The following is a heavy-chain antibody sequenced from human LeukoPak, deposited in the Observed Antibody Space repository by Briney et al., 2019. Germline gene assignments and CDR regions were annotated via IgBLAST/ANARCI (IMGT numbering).Heavy chain of an antibody. CDR2: ISYSGTT. CDR1: GGSISSRPYY. J-gene: IGHJ3*02. D-gene: IGHD4-17*01. V-gene: IGHV4-39*07. CDR3: ARDHGDYFAFDI. Sequence: SETLSLTCTVSGGSISSRPYYWGWVRQPPGKGLEWIGTISYSGTTYYSPSLKSRVTISVDTSKNQFSLKLSSVTAADTAVYYCARDHGDYFAFDIWGQGTMVTVSS.